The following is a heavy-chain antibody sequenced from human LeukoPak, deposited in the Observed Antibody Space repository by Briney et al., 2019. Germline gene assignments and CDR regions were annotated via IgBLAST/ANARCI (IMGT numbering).Heavy chain of an antibody. CDR1: GFTFDDYA. J-gene: IGHJ5*02. Sequence: PGGSLRLSCVGSGFTFDDYAMHWVRQVPGKGLEWVSGINWNSGDRGYADSVKGRFTISRDNANNSLFLQMDSLRVEDTAFYYCVKDQTGSTGPWFDPWGQGTLVTVSS. D-gene: IGHD1-1*01. CDR3: VKDQTGSTGPWFDP. V-gene: IGHV3-9*01. CDR2: INWNSGDR.